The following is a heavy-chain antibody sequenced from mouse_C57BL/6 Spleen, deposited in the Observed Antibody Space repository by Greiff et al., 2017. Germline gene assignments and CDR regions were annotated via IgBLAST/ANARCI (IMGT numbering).Heavy chain of an antibody. Sequence: EVQVVESGGDLVKPGGSLKLSCAASGFTFSSYGMSWVRQTPDKRLEWVATISSGGSYTYYPDSVKGRFTISRDNAKNTLYLQMSSLKSEDTAMYYCARHGPYYGNPFAYWGQGTLVTVSA. J-gene: IGHJ3*01. V-gene: IGHV5-6*01. D-gene: IGHD2-10*01. CDR2: ISSGGSYT. CDR1: GFTFSSYG. CDR3: ARHGPYYGNPFAY.